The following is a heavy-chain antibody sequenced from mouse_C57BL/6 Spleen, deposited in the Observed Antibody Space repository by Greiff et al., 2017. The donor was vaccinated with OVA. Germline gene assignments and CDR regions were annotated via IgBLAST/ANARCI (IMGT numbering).Heavy chain of an antibody. J-gene: IGHJ1*03. CDR1: GFTFSDYY. V-gene: IGHV5-16*01. CDR2: INYDGSST. CDR3: ARVPYGNYLYWYFDV. Sequence: EVHLVESEGGLVQPGSSMKLSCTASGFTFSDYYMAWVRQVPEKGLEWVANINYDGSSTYYLDSLKSRFIISRDNAKNILYLQMSSLKSEDTATYYCARVPYGNYLYWYFDVWGTGTTVTVSS. D-gene: IGHD2-1*01.